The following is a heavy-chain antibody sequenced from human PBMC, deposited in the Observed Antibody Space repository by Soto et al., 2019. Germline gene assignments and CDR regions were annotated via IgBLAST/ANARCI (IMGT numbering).Heavy chain of an antibody. Sequence: PSETLSLTCTVSGGSISSYYWSWIRQPPGKGLEWIGSINYSGSTYYNPSLKSRVTVSGDTSKRQVSLKLTSVTAADTAVYYCARTTTVTTIYFDYWGQGTLVTVS. CDR2: INYSGST. CDR3: ARTTTVTTIYFDY. D-gene: IGHD4-4*01. V-gene: IGHV4-59*05. CDR1: GGSISSYY. J-gene: IGHJ4*02.